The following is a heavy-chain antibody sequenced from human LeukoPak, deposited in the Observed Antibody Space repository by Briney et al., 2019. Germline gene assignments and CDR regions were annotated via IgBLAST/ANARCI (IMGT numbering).Heavy chain of an antibody. J-gene: IGHJ4*02. Sequence: GGSLRLSCAASGFIFRSYEMNWVRQAPGKGLEWVSYIGTSGSIIYYADSVKGRFTISRDNAKNSLYLQMNSLRAEDTAVYYCARAHYDSGPYSFDYWGQGTLVTVSS. CDR2: IGTSGSII. CDR1: GFIFRSYE. CDR3: ARAHYDSGPYSFDY. V-gene: IGHV3-48*03. D-gene: IGHD3-16*01.